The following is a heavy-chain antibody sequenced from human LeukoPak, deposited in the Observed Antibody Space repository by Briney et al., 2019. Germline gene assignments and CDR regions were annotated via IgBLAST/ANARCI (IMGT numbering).Heavy chain of an antibody. J-gene: IGHJ4*02. D-gene: IGHD3-22*01. Sequence: SETLSLTCAVYGGSFSGYFWSWIRQPPGKGLEWIGEINHSGSTNYNPSLKSRVTISVDTSKNQFSLKLSSVTAADTAVYYCATLGFSSGYYYYFDHWGQGTLVTVSS. CDR3: ATLGFSSGYYYYFDH. CDR2: INHSGST. CDR1: GGSFSGYF. V-gene: IGHV4-34*01.